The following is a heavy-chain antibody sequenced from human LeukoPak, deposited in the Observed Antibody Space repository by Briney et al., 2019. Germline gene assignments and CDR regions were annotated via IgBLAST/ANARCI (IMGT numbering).Heavy chain of an antibody. CDR1: GGRFKSYG. D-gene: IGHD5-24*01. Sequence: ASVKVSCKTTGGRFKSYGFSWVRQAPGQGPEWMGVISPSGGSTTYAQKFQGRVTLTRDMSTSTDYLELSSLRSEDTAVYYCARDNSVRDEAWWFNPWGQGTLVTVSS. J-gene: IGHJ5*02. CDR3: ARDNSVRDEAWWFNP. CDR2: ISPSGGST. V-gene: IGHV1-46*02.